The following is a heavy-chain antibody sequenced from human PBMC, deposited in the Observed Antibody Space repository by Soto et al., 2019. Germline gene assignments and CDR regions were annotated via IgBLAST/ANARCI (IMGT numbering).Heavy chain of an antibody. CDR1: GYTFTRYD. Sequence: QVQLVQSGAEVKKPGASVKVSCKASGYTFTRYDINWVRQATGQGLEWMGWMKAKSGNTAYGQKFQGRVTMTRNTSISTAYMQLSSLTSEATALYYCARDRETSGMDVWGRGTTVTVSS. CDR2: MKAKSGNT. J-gene: IGHJ6*02. CDR3: ARDRETSGMDV. V-gene: IGHV1-8*01.